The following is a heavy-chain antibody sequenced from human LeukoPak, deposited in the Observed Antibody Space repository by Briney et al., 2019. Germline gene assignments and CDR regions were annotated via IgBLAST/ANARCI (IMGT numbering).Heavy chain of an antibody. V-gene: IGHV4-39*07. CDR2: IYYSGST. D-gene: IGHD2-15*01. CDR1: GFTFSSSSM. J-gene: IGHJ3*02. CDR3: ARGTATRFDAFDI. Sequence: GSLRLSCAASGFTFSSSSMSWVRQPPGKGLEWIGSIYYSGSTYYNPSLKSRVTISVDTSKNQFSLKLSSVTAADTAVYYCARGTATRFDAFDIWGQGTMVTVSS.